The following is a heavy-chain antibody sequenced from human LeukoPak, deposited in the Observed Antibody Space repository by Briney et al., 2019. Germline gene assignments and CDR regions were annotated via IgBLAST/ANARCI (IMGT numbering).Heavy chain of an antibody. J-gene: IGHJ4*02. CDR3: AKLDPYSSNWLVDH. CDR1: GYTFTGYY. CDR2: INPNSGDT. D-gene: IGHD6-13*01. V-gene: IGHV1-2*02. Sequence: ASVKVSCKASGYTFTGYYMHWVRQTPGQGLEWMGWINPNSGDTNYAQKFQGRVTMTRDMSVSAAYMELSSLRSDDTAIYYCAKLDPYSSNWLVDHWGQGTLVTVSS.